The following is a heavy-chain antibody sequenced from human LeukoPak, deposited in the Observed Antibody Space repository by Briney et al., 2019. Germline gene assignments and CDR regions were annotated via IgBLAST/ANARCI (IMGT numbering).Heavy chain of an antibody. J-gene: IGHJ5*02. V-gene: IGHV4-59*01. D-gene: IGHD3-22*01. CDR2: IYYSGST. Sequence: SETLSLTCTVSGGSISSYYWSWIRQPPGKGLEWLGYIYYSGSTNYNPSLKSRVTISVDTSKNQFSLKLSSVTAADTAVYYRARVNYYDTRADPWGQGTLVTVSS. CDR1: GGSISSYY. CDR3: ARVNYYDTRADP.